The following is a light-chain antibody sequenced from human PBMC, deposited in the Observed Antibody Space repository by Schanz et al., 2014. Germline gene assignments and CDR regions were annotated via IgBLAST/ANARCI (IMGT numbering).Light chain of an antibody. Sequence: QSALTQPPSVSGSPGQSVTISCTGTSSDFGSYNRVSWYQQPPGTAPKLMIYEVTNRPSGVPDRFSGSKSGTSASLAIIGLQSEDEADYYCAAWDDGLTARVFGGGTKLAVL. CDR1: SSDFGSYNR. CDR3: AAWDDGLTARV. J-gene: IGLJ3*02. V-gene: IGLV2-18*01. CDR2: EVT.